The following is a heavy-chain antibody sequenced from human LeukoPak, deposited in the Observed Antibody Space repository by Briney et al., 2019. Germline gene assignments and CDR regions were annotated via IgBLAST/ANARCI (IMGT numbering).Heavy chain of an antibody. J-gene: IGHJ4*02. Sequence: PLQTLSLTCTVSGGSISSGSYYWSWIRQPAGKGLEWIGRIYTSGSTNHNPSLKSRVTISVDTSKNQFSLKLSSVTAADTAVYYCARDPAPGRYYFDYWGQGTLVTVSS. CDR1: GGSISSGSYY. V-gene: IGHV4-61*02. CDR3: ARDPAPGRYYFDY. CDR2: IYTSGST.